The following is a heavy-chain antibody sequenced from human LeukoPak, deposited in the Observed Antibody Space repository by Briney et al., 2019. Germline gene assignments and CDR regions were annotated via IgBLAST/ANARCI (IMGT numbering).Heavy chain of an antibody. Sequence: SQTLSLTCTVSGGSISSGGYYWSWIRQHPGKGLEWIGYIYYSGSTYYNPSLKSRVTISVDTSKNQFSLKLSSVTAAGTAVYYCASQTMYGDYVDYWGQGTLVTVSS. CDR2: IYYSGST. CDR1: GGSISSGGYY. J-gene: IGHJ4*02. V-gene: IGHV4-31*03. CDR3: ASQTMYGDYVDY. D-gene: IGHD4-17*01.